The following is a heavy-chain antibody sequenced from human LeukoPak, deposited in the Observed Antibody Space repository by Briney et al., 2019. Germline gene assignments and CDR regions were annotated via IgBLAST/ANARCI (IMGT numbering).Heavy chain of an antibody. Sequence: PGGSLRLSCAASGLTFSSCAMSWVRQAPGKGLEWVSYISSSTSRIYYADSVKGRFTISRDSAGRSLFLQMNSLRDEDTAVYYCARDIHWAFDYWGQGTLVTVSS. J-gene: IGHJ4*02. D-gene: IGHD7-27*01. CDR3: ARDIHWAFDY. CDR2: ISSSTSRI. V-gene: IGHV3-48*02. CDR1: GLTFSSCA.